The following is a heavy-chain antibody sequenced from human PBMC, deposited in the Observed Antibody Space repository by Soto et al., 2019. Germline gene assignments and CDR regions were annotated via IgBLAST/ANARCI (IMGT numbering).Heavy chain of an antibody. Sequence: GESLKISCMGSRYSFSSYWIGWVRQMPGKGLEWMGLIYPGDSDTRYSPSFQGQVTISADKSISTAYLQWSSLKASDTAMYYCARTSAAGKYYYGMDVWGQGTTVTVSS. V-gene: IGHV5-51*01. CDR3: ARTSAAGKYYYGMDV. J-gene: IGHJ6*02. CDR1: RYSFSSYW. D-gene: IGHD6-13*01. CDR2: IYPGDSDT.